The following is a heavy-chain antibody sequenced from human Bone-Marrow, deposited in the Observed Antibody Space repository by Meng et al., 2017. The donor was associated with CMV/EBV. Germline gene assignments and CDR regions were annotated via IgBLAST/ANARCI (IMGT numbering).Heavy chain of an antibody. J-gene: IGHJ6*02. D-gene: IGHD2-2*01. CDR2: ISYSGIT. Sequence: SETLSLTCTVSGGSISSYYWSWIRQPPGKGLEWIGYISYSGITNYSPSLKSRVTISLDTSKNQFSLKLTSVTAADTAVYHCARDRCSSTRCYYEGYGMDVWGPGTTVTVSS. CDR3: ARDRCSSTRCYYEGYGMDV. V-gene: IGHV4-59*01. CDR1: GGSISSYY.